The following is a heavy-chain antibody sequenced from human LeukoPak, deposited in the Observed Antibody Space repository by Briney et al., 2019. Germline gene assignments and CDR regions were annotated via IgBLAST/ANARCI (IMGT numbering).Heavy chain of an antibody. V-gene: IGHV4-31*03. J-gene: IGHJ3*02. CDR2: IYYSGST. Sequence: SETLSLTCTVSGGSISSGGYYWSWIRQHPGKGLEWIGYIYYSGSTYYNPSLKSRVTISVDTSKNQFSLKLSSVTAADTAVYYCARGPRGIAAAGRRLDAFDIWGQGTMVTVSS. D-gene: IGHD6-13*01. CDR3: ARGPRGIAAAGRRLDAFDI. CDR1: GGSISSGGYY.